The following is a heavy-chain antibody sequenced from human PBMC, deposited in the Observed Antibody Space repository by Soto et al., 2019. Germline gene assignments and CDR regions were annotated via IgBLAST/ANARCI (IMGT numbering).Heavy chain of an antibody. CDR2: ISAYSGST. V-gene: IGHV4-59*01. J-gene: IGHJ4*02. D-gene: IGHD6-19*01. CDR3: ASGSSGWYLDY. Sequence: QAPGQGREWMGWISAYSGSTNYNPSLKSRVTISVDTSKNQFSLKLSPVTAADTAVYYCASGSSGWYLDYWGQGTLVTVSS.